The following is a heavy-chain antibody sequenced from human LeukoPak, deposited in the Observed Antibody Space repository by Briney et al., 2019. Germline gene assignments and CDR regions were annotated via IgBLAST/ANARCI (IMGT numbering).Heavy chain of an antibody. CDR1: GDSVSSNSAA. CDR3: ARDRGWYWMFDP. J-gene: IGHJ5*02. CDR2: TYYRSKWYN. V-gene: IGHV6-1*01. Sequence: SQTLSLTCALSGDSVSSNSAAWNWVRQSPSRGLEWQERTYYRSKWYNDYALSVKSRITINPDTSKNQFSLQLNSVTPEDTAVYYCARDRGWYWMFDPWGQGTLVTVSS. D-gene: IGHD6-19*01.